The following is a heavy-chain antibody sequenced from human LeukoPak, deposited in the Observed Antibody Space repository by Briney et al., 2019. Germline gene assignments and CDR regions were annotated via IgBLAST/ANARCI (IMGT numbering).Heavy chain of an antibody. CDR1: GFTFSSYA. V-gene: IGHV3-23*01. D-gene: IGHD1-26*01. CDR3: AKSGATSTSWCDH. J-gene: IGHJ5*02. CDR2: ISGSGYST. Sequence: PGGSLRLSCAASGFTFSSYAMSWVRQAPGKGLEWVSAISGSGYSTYYADSMKGRFTISRDNSKNTLYLQMNSLRAEDTAVYYCAKSGATSTSWCDHWGQGALVTVSS.